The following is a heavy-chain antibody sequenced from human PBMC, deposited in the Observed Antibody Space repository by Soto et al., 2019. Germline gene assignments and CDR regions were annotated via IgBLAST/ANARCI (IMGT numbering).Heavy chain of an antibody. CDR1: GFTFNSYW. J-gene: IGHJ3*02. CDR2: IKQDGSEK. D-gene: IGHD6-13*01. V-gene: IGHV3-7*01. Sequence: GGSLRLSCAASGFTFNSYWVNWVRQAPGKGLEWVANIKQDGSEKYYVDSVKGRFTISRDNAKNSLFLQMNSLRAEDTAVYYCARDRSSLDAFDIWGQGTMVTVSS. CDR3: ARDRSSLDAFDI.